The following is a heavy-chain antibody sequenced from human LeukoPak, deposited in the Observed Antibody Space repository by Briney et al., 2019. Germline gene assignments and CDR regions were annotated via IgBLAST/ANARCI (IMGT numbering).Heavy chain of an antibody. CDR3: ARAPEDWNFYYGMDV. J-gene: IGHJ6*02. CDR1: GYTFTRYY. V-gene: IGHV1-46*01. D-gene: IGHD1-1*01. Sequence: ASVKVSCKASGYTFTRYYMHWVRQAPGQGLEWMGKINPSSGSTSYAQKFQGRVTMTGDTSTSTVYMELSSLRSEDTAVFYCARAPEDWNFYYGMDVWGQGTTVTVSS. CDR2: INPSSGST.